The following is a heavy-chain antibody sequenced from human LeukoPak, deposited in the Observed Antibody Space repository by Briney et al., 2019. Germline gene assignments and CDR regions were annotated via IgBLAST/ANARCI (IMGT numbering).Heavy chain of an antibody. Sequence: GGSLRLSCAASGLHFSGTAMSWVRQAPGKGLEWVSAISGSGGSTYYADSVKGRFTISRDNSKNTLYLQMNSLRAEDTAVYYCAKDQDREFYDFWSGLSAFDIWGQGTMVTVSS. V-gene: IGHV3-23*01. J-gene: IGHJ3*02. CDR3: AKDQDREFYDFWSGLSAFDI. CDR2: ISGSGGST. D-gene: IGHD3-3*01. CDR1: GLHFSGTA.